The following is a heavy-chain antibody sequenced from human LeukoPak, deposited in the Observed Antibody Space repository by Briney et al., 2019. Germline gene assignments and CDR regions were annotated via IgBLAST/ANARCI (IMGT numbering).Heavy chain of an antibody. CDR1: GYTFTSYG. CDR3: ARDEASESYNWFDP. V-gene: IGHV1-18*01. Sequence: ASVKVSCKASGYTFTSYGISWVRQAPGHGLEWMGWISAYNGNTNYAQKLQGRVTMTTDTSTSTAYMELRSLRSDDTAVYYCARDEASESYNWFDPWGQGTLVTASS. CDR2: ISAYNGNT. D-gene: IGHD1-26*01. J-gene: IGHJ5*02.